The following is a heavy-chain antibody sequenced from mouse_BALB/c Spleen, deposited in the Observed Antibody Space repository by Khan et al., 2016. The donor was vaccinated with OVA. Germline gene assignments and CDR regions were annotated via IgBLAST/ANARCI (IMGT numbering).Heavy chain of an antibody. CDR2: INYSGRT. D-gene: IGHD2-3*01. CDR3: AIDGSRCNYAMDY. Sequence: EVQLQESGPGLVKPSQSLSLTCTVTGYSITSDYAWNWIRQFPGNKLEWMGYINYSGRTNYNPALKSRITITRDTSKNQFFLPLNSVNHADTATYYCAIDGSRCNYAMDYWGQGTSVTVSS. V-gene: IGHV3-2*02. CDR1: GYSITSDYA. J-gene: IGHJ4*01.